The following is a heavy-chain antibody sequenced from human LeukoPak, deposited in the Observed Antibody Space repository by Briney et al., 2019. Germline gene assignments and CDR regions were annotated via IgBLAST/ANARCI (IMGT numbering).Heavy chain of an antibody. J-gene: IGHJ4*02. CDR2: ISYDGSNK. CDR3: AKAGRYSSGWYDY. CDR1: GFTFSSYG. D-gene: IGHD6-19*01. Sequence: PGRSLRLSCAASGFTFSSYGMHWVRQAPGKGLEWVAVISYDGSNKYYADSVKGRFTISRDNSKNTPYLQMNSLRAEDTAVYYCAKAGRYSSGWYDYWGQGTLVTVSS. V-gene: IGHV3-30*18.